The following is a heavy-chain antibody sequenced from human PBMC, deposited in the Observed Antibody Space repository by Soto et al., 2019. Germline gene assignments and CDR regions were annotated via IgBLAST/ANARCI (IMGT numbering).Heavy chain of an antibody. CDR1: GCSFSNYS. CDR3: ARDRYSYDSRAYQGVDWYFDL. V-gene: IGHV3-33*01. D-gene: IGHD3-22*01. J-gene: IGHJ2*01. Sequence: SRRRSGAAAGCSFSNYSMHRLRQSPGNMLEWVAVIWYDGSHASYADSVKGRFSISRDNSKNTLFLQMNSLRAEDMAVYYCARDRYSYDSRAYQGVDWYFDLCGRGTLVTVSS. CDR2: IWYDGSHA.